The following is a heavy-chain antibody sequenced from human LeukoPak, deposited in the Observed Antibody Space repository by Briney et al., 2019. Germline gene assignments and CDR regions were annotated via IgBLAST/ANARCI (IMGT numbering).Heavy chain of an antibody. Sequence: GGSLRLSCTVSGFTLSSYEMSWIRQAPGKGLEWVSSIDYDGGSGHYADSVKGRFTISRDNSNNTLFLHLNSLRAEDTAVYYCAKVWESGDYWGQGTLVTVSS. CDR2: IDYDGGSG. D-gene: IGHD1-14*01. CDR3: AKVWESGDY. V-gene: IGHV3-23*01. J-gene: IGHJ4*02. CDR1: GFTLSSYE.